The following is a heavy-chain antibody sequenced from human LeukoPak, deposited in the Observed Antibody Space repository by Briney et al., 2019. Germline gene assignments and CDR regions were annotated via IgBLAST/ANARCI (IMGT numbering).Heavy chain of an antibody. Sequence: SETLSLTCAVYGGSFSGYYWSWIRQPPGKGLEWIGEINHSGSTNYNPSLKSRVTISVDTSKNQFSLKLSSVTAADTAVYYCARRGWLQLRGAFDIWGQGTMVTVSS. CDR2: INHSGST. D-gene: IGHD5-24*01. CDR1: GGSFSGYY. J-gene: IGHJ3*02. V-gene: IGHV4-34*01. CDR3: ARRGWLQLRGAFDI.